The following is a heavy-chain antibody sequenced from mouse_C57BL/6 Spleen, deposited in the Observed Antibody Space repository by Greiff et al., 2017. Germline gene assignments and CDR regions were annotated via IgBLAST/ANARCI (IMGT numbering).Heavy chain of an antibody. J-gene: IGHJ4*01. CDR2: IDPSDSYT. D-gene: IGHD1-1*01. CDR3: ARWGVVAPGYAMDY. V-gene: IGHV1-69*01. Sequence: QVQLQQPGAELVMPGASVKLSCKASGYTFTSYWMHWVKQRPGQGLEWIGEIDPSDSYTNYNQKFKGKSTLTVDKSSSTAYMQLSSLTSEDSAVYYCARWGVVAPGYAMDYWGQGTSVTVSS. CDR1: GYTFTSYW.